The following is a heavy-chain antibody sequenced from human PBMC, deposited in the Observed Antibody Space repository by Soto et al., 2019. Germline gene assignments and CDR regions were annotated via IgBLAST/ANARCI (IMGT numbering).Heavy chain of an antibody. Sequence: AETLRLSCAASGFTFSDSWMSWVRQAPGKGLEWVGRIKSKTDGGTTDYAAPVKGRFTISRDDSENTMYLQMNSLKTEDTALYYCTTTYGSGPWGQGTLVTVSS. CDR3: TTTYGSGP. CDR1: GFTFSDSW. J-gene: IGHJ5*02. D-gene: IGHD3-10*01. V-gene: IGHV3-15*01. CDR2: IKSKTDGGTT.